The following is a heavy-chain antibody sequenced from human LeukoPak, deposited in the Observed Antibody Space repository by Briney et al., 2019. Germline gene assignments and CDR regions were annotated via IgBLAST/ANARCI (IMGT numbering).Heavy chain of an antibody. J-gene: IGHJ5*02. D-gene: IGHD6-13*01. Sequence: SVTLSLTCTVSGGSIRSYYWSWIRQPPGKGLEWIGHIYYSESPNYNPSLKSRLTISVDTSKNQFSLRLSSVTAADTAVYYCARQPVGSRHWFDPWGQGTLVTVSS. V-gene: IGHV4-59*08. CDR2: IYYSESP. CDR3: ARQPVGSRHWFDP. CDR1: GGSIRSYY.